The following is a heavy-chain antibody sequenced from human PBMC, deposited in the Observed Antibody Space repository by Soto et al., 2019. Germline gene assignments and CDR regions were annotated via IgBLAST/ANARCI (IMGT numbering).Heavy chain of an antibody. CDR2: ISSGSSDT. Sequence: PVGSLILSCQASGFTFSPVNTNWVRQVPGKGLEWVASISSGSSDTWYADSVKVRFIISRDNAQNALFLQMNTLRPEDTAMYYCASVAYWGPGTQVPV. CDR3: ASVAY. V-gene: IGHV3-21*01. D-gene: IGHD5-12*01. J-gene: IGHJ4*02. CDR1: GFTFSPVN.